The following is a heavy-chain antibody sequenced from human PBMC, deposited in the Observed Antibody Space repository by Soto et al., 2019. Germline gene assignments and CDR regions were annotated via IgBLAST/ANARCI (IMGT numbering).Heavy chain of an antibody. CDR2: IYPGDSDT. V-gene: IGHV5-51*01. D-gene: IGHD5-12*01. CDR1: GDSFTSYW. Sequence: GESLKISCKGSGDSFTSYWIGWVRQMPGKGLEWVGIIYPGDSDTSYSPSFQGQVPISADKSISTAYLQWSSLTASDTAMYYCARQGYSGYAVLWGQGTLVTVSS. J-gene: IGHJ4*02. CDR3: ARQGYSGYAVL.